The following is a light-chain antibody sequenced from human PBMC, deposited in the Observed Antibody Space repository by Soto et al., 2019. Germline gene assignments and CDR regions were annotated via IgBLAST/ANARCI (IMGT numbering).Light chain of an antibody. Sequence: QSVLTQPPSASGTPGQRVTISCSGSSSNIGSNYLYWYQQLPGTAPKLLIYRNNQRPSGVPDRFSGSKSGTSASLAISGLRSEDEADDYWAAWDDSLSGRWVFGGGTKLTVL. CDR1: SSNIGSNY. CDR2: RNN. V-gene: IGLV1-47*01. J-gene: IGLJ3*02. CDR3: AAWDDSLSGRWV.